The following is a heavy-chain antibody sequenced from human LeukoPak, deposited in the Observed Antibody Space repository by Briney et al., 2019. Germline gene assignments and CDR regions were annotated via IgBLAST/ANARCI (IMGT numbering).Heavy chain of an antibody. CDR3: AELGITMIGGV. CDR1: GFTFDDYA. Sequence: GGSLRLSCAASGFTFDDYAMHWVRQAPGKGLEWVSGISWNGGSIGYADSVKGRFTISRDNAENSLYLQMNSLRAEDTAVYYCAELGITMIGGVWGKGTTVTISS. CDR2: ISWNGGSI. J-gene: IGHJ6*04. V-gene: IGHV3-9*01. D-gene: IGHD3-10*02.